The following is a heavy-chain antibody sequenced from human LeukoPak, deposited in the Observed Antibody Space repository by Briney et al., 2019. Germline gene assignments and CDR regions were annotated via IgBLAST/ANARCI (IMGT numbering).Heavy chain of an antibody. J-gene: IGHJ4*02. CDR3: ARGGGRGPYCSGGSCYSRVGPFDY. V-gene: IGHV4-59*12. Sequence: SETLSLTCTVSGGSISSYYWSWIRQPPGKGLEWIGYVYYSGSTNYSPSLKSRVTISVDTSKNQFSLKLSSVTAADTAVYYCARGGGRGPYCSGGSCYSRVGPFDYWGQGTLVTVSS. CDR2: VYYSGST. D-gene: IGHD2-15*01. CDR1: GGSISSYY.